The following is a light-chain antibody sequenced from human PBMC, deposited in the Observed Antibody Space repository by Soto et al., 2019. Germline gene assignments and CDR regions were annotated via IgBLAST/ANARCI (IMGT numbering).Light chain of an antibody. J-gene: IGKJ1*01. Sequence: DIQMTQSPSTLSGSVGDRVTITCRASQSVSSWVAWYQQKPGKAPSVLIYKASNRERGVPSRFSGSGSGTVFTLTISSLEPEDVATYHCQQYDSFPWTFGQGTKVDIK. CDR3: QQYDSFPWT. CDR2: KAS. V-gene: IGKV1-5*03. CDR1: QSVSSW.